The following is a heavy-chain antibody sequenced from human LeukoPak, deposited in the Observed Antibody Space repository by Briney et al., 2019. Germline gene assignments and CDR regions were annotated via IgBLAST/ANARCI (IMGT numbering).Heavy chain of an antibody. J-gene: IGHJ4*02. Sequence: SETLSLTCTASGGSLSSYYWSWIRQPPGKGLEWIGYIYSTGSANYNPSLKSRVTLSVDTAKNQFSLKLNSVTAADTAVYYCARMGGYSGYATHWGQGTLVTVCS. D-gene: IGHD5-12*01. CDR3: ARMGGYSGYATH. CDR2: IYSTGSA. CDR1: GGSLSSYY. V-gene: IGHV4-59*08.